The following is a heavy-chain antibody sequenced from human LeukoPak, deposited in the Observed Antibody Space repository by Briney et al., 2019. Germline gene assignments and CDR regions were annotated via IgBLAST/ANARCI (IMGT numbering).Heavy chain of an antibody. D-gene: IGHD2-15*01. CDR2: ISGSGGST. V-gene: IGHV3-23*01. CDR1: GFTFNSYA. CDR3: VRGYSFGPYGMDV. J-gene: IGHJ6*02. Sequence: GGPLRLSCAASGFTFNSYAMNWVRQAPGKGLEWVSAISGSGGSTHYADSVKGRFTISRDNSKNTLYLQMSSLRAEDTAVYFCVRGYSFGPYGMDVWGQGTTVTVSS.